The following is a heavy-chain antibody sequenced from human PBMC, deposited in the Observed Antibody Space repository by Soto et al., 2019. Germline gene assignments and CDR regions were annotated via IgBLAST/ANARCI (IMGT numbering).Heavy chain of an antibody. CDR1: GFTFSSYG. V-gene: IGHV3-30*18. J-gene: IGHJ6*03. Sequence: GSLRLSCAASGFTFSSYGMHWVRQAPGKGLEWVAVISYDGSNKYYADSVKGRFTISRDNSKNTLYLQMNSLRAEDTAVYYCAKDGGYCSGGSCYYYYYYMDVWGKGTTVTVSS. D-gene: IGHD2-15*01. CDR2: ISYDGSNK. CDR3: AKDGGYCSGGSCYYYYYYMDV.